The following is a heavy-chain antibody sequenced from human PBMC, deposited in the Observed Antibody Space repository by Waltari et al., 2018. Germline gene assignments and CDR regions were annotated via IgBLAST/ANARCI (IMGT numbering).Heavy chain of an antibody. CDR2: IYHSGAT. CDR1: GGSIISSNW. V-gene: IGHV4-4*02. D-gene: IGHD3-22*01. Sequence: QVQLQESGPGLGKPSRTLSLTCAVSGGSIISSNWWSWVRPPPGKGLEWIGEIYHSGATHYNPSLKSRVIISIDKSKNQFSLALTSVTAADTAEYYCVESEIVNSRGDYWGQGTPVTVSS. CDR3: VESEIVNSRGDY. J-gene: IGHJ4*02.